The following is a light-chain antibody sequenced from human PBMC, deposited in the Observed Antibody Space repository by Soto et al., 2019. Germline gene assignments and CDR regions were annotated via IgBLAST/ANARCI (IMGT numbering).Light chain of an antibody. Sequence: QSVLTQPPSASGTPGQRVTISCSGSSSNIGSYIVNWYQQLPGTAPKLLIYNNNQRPSGVPDRFSGSKSGTSASLALSGLQSEDEADYYCAAWDDSLNGVLFGGGTKLTVL. J-gene: IGLJ2*01. V-gene: IGLV1-44*01. CDR1: SSNIGSYI. CDR2: NNN. CDR3: AAWDDSLNGVL.